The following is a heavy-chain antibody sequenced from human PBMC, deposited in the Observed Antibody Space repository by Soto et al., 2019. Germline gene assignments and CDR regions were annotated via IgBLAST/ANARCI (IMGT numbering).Heavy chain of an antibody. J-gene: IGHJ4*02. D-gene: IGHD3-22*01. CDR3: VRDADTSSHYSYFDL. CDR2: IWFDGRDS. V-gene: IGHV3-33*01. CDR1: GFSFSFYG. Sequence: QVQLAESGGGVVQPGTSVRLSCTASGFSFSFYGMHWVRQAPGKGLEWVTGIWFDGRDSYYVDSVKGRFTISRDNSKNTLYLQMNTLRVEDTAVYYCVRDADTSSHYSYFDLWGQGTLVTVSS.